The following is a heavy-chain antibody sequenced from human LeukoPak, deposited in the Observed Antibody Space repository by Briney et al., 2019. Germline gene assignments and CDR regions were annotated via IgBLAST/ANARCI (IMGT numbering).Heavy chain of an antibody. CDR3: ARAYRARYPQYYFDY. CDR1: GYTFTSYA. J-gene: IGHJ4*02. V-gene: IGHV1-3*01. Sequence: ASVKVSCKTSGYTFTSYAMHWVRQAPGQGLEWMGWINAGNGNTKYSQKFQGRVTITRDTSASTAYMELSSLRSEDTAVYYCARAYRARYPQYYFDYWGQGTLVTVSS. CDR2: INAGNGNT. D-gene: IGHD4-11*01.